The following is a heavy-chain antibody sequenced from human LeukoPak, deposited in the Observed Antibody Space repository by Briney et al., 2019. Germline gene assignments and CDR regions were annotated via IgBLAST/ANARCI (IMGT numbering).Heavy chain of an antibody. Sequence: PGGSLRLSCAASGFTFSSYAKSWVRPAQGNGLEWVSAISGSGGSTYYADSVKGRFTIARDNSKNTLYLQMNSLRAEDTAVYYCAKPVGYCGGDCYAFDYWGQGTLVTVSS. CDR2: ISGSGGST. CDR3: AKPVGYCGGDCYAFDY. V-gene: IGHV3-23*01. CDR1: GFTFSSYA. J-gene: IGHJ4*02. D-gene: IGHD2-21*02.